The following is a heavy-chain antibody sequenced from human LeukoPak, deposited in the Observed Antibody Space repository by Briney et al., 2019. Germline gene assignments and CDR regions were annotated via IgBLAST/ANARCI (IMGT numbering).Heavy chain of an antibody. J-gene: IGHJ6*03. CDR3: ARGDKKWELLTWYYYMDV. CDR2: IYYSGST. Sequence: PSAALSLTFTVACGSIISYYWSWSRPPPGKGVEGIGYIYYSGSTNYNPSLKSRVTISVDTSKTQFSLKLSSVTAADTAVYYCARGDKKWELLTWYYYMDVWGKGTTVTVSS. V-gene: IGHV4-59*01. D-gene: IGHD1-26*01. CDR1: CGSIISYY.